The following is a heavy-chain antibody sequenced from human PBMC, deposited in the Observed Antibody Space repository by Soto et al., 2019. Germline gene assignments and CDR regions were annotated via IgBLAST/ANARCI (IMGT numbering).Heavy chain of an antibody. CDR2: ISSSSSTI. CDR3: ASELAALTWFDP. CDR1: GFTFSSYS. Sequence: EVQLVESGGGLVQPGGSLRLSCAASGFTFSSYSMNWVRQAPGKGLEWVSYISSSSSTIYYADSVKGRFTISRDNAKNSMSLQMNSLRDEDTAVYYCASELAALTWFDPWGQGTLVTVSS. J-gene: IGHJ5*02. V-gene: IGHV3-48*02. D-gene: IGHD1-1*01.